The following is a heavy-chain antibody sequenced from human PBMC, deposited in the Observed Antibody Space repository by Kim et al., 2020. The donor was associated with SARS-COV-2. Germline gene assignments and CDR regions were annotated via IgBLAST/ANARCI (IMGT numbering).Heavy chain of an antibody. J-gene: IGHJ5*02. CDR3: ARLWFFRSGGSSNWFDP. CDR1: GYSFTSYW. CDR2: IDPSDSYT. D-gene: IGHD2-15*01. V-gene: IGHV5-10-1*01. Sequence: GESLKISCKGSGYSFTSYWISWVRQMPGKGLEWMGRIDPSDSYTNYSPSFQGHVTISADKSISTAYLQWSSLKASDTAMYYCARLWFFRSGGSSNWFDPWGQGTLVTVSS.